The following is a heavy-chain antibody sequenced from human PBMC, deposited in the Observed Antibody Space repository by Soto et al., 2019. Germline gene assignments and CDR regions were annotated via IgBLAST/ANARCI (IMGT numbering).Heavy chain of an antibody. J-gene: IGHJ4*02. CDR2: IYWDDDK. V-gene: IGHV2-5*02. CDR1: GFSLSTSGVG. D-gene: IGHD6-13*01. Sequence: QITLKESGPTLVKPTQTLTLTCTFSGFSLSTSGVGVGWIRQPPGKALEWLALIYWDDDKRYSPSLKSRLTIXQXXTKNQVVLTMTNMDPVDTATYYCAHSRIAAGDFAYWGQGTLVTVSS. CDR3: AHSRIAAGDFAY.